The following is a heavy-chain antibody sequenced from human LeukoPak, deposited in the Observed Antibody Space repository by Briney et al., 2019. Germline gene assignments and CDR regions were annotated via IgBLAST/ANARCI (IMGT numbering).Heavy chain of an antibody. CDR2: INHSGST. CDR1: GGSFSSYY. V-gene: IGHV4-34*01. Sequence: SETLSLTCAVYGGSFSSYYWSWIRQPPGKGLEWIGEINHSGSTDYNPSLKSRVTISVDTSKNQFSLKLSSVTAADTAVYYCAMRPKNRAFDIWGQGTMVTVSS. CDR3: AMRPKNRAFDI. D-gene: IGHD2/OR15-2a*01. J-gene: IGHJ3*02.